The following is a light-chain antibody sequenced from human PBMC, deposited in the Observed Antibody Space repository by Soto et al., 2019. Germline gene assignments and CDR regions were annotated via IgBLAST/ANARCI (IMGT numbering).Light chain of an antibody. Sequence: DIQMTQSPSSVSASVGDRVTITCRASQGISSWLAWYQQKPGKAPKLLIYAASTLQSGVPSRFSGSRSGTEFTLTISSLQPDDFATYFCQQYHSYSPLTFGGRTKVAIK. J-gene: IGKJ4*01. CDR3: QQYHSYSPLT. CDR1: QGISSW. V-gene: IGKV1D-16*01. CDR2: AAS.